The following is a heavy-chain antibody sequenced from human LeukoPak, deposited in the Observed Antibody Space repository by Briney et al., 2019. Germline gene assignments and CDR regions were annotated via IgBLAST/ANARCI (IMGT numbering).Heavy chain of an antibody. CDR2: IKSKTDGGTT. CDR1: GFAFSNAW. V-gene: IGHV3-15*01. CDR3: TTGGYGGQFDY. J-gene: IGHJ4*02. D-gene: IGHD5-12*01. Sequence: PGGSHRLSCAASGFAFSNAWMSWVRQAPGKGLEWVGRIKSKTDGGTTDYAAPVKGRFTISRDDSKNTLYLQMNSLKTEDTAVYYCTTGGYGGQFDYWGQGTLVTVSS.